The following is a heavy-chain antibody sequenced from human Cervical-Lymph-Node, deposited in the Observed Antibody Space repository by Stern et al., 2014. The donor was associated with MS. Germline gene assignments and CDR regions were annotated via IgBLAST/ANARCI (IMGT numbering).Heavy chain of an antibody. J-gene: IGHJ4*02. V-gene: IGHV3-73*02. CDR3: ARLGYRDSFDY. D-gene: IGHD1-1*01. Sequence: EVQLVESGGGLVQPAGSLKLSCVVSGFIFSDSAMYCVRQAPGQGLEWVGRIRSKLNNYATAYAASLKGRFTISRDDSKNTAYLQMSSLKTEDTAVYYCARLGYRDSFDYWGQGTLVTVSS. CDR1: GFIFSDSA. CDR2: IRSKLNNYAT.